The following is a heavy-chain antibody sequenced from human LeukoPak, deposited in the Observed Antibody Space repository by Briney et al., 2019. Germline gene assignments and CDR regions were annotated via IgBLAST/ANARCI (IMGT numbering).Heavy chain of an antibody. J-gene: IGHJ4*02. CDR1: GGSISSSSSY. CDR3: ARDDHRTPMYYDFWSGYQGPYYFDY. Sequence: SQTLSLTCTVSGGSISSSSSYWGWIRQPPGKVLEWIGSIYYSATTYYNPSLKSRVTISVDTSKNQFSLKLSSVTAADTAVYYCARDDHRTPMYYDFWSGYQGPYYFDYWGQGTLVTVSS. CDR2: IYYSATT. D-gene: IGHD3-3*01. V-gene: IGHV4-39*07.